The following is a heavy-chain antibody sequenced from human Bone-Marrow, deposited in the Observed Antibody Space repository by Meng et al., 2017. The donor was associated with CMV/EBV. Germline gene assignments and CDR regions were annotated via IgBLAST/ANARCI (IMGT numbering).Heavy chain of an antibody. D-gene: IGHD2-2*02. CDR2: INPSGGST. CDR1: GYTFTSYY. V-gene: IGHV1-46*01. J-gene: IGHJ6*02. CDR3: ARERERVYCSSTSCYTTYYYYYGMDV. Sequence: ASVKVSCKASGYTFTSYYMHWVRQAPGQGLEWMGIINPSGGSTSYAQKFQGRVTMTKDTSTSTVYMELSSLRSDDTAVYYCARERERVYCSSTSCYTTYYYYYGMDVWGQGTTVTVSS.